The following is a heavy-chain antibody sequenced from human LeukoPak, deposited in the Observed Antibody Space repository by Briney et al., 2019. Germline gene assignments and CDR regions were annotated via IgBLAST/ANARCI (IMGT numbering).Heavy chain of an antibody. Sequence: GSLRLSCAASGFSFSHYAMSWVRQAPGKGLEWVSSISGSGAATYYADSVKGRFTISRDNSKNTLYLQLNSLGAEDTAVYYCAKIAPWGAVTTTDGFDYWGQGTLVTVSS. CDR3: AKIAPWGAVTTTDGFDY. CDR1: GFSFSHYA. V-gene: IGHV3-23*01. J-gene: IGHJ4*02. D-gene: IGHD4-17*01. CDR2: ISGSGAAT.